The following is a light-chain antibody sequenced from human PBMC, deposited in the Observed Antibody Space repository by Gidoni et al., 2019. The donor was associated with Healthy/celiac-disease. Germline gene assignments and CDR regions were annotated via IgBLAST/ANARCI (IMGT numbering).Light chain of an antibody. V-gene: IGKV3-20*01. CDR1: HSVSSSY. Sequence: EIVLTQSPGTLSLSQGERATLSCRASHSVSSSYLAWYQQKPGQAPRLLIYGASSRATGIPDRFSGSGSGTDFTLTISRLEPEDFAVYYCQQYGSSPQTFGQGTKVEIK. J-gene: IGKJ1*01. CDR2: GAS. CDR3: QQYGSSPQT.